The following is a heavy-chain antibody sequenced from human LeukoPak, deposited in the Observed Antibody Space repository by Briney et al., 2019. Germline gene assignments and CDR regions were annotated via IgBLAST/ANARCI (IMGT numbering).Heavy chain of an antibody. D-gene: IGHD5-12*01. J-gene: IGHJ4*02. V-gene: IGHV3-74*01. Sequence: PGGSLRLSCAASTFSFSTFTMSWVRQAPGKGLVWVSRISTDGSSTTNADSVKGRFTISRDNAKDMVYLQMNSLRVEDTAVYYCARDCGTSGCDFWGQGTLVTVSS. CDR1: TFSFSTFT. CDR2: ISTDGSST. CDR3: ARDCGTSGCDF.